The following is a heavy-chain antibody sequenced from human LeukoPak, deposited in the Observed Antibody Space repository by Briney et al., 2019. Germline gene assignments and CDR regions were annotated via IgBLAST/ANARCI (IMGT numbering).Heavy chain of an antibody. CDR3: VRDHNYYFGY. CDR1: GFTLSSYN. CDR2: ITTSIDII. V-gene: IGHV3-48*02. Sequence: PGGSLRLSCAASGFTLSSYNMNWVRQAPWKGLEWISYITTSIDIISYADSVKGRFTISRDNAKNSLYLQMDSLRDEDTAVYYCVRDHNYYFGYWGQGILVTVSA. J-gene: IGHJ4*02.